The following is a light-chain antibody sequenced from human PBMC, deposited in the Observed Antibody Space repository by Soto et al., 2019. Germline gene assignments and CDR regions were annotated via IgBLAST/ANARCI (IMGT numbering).Light chain of an antibody. CDR2: GAS. V-gene: IGKV3-15*01. CDR3: QHYNNWPPWT. Sequence: ERVMRQSPATVSVSPGERATLSCRASQSVSSNLAWYQQKPGQAPRLLIYGASTRATGIPARFSGSGSGTEFTLTISSLQSEDFAVYYCQHYNNWPPWTFGQGTKVEIK. J-gene: IGKJ1*01. CDR1: QSVSSN.